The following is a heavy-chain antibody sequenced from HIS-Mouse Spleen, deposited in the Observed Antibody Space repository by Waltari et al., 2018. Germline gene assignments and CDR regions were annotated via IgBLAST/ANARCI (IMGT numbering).Heavy chain of an antibody. D-gene: IGHD6-13*01. CDR1: GGSISSSSYY. CDR2: IYYSGST. Sequence: QLQLQESGPGLVKPSETLSLTCTVSGGSISSSSYYWGWIGQPPGKGLEWIGSIYYSGSTYHNPSLKSRVTRSVDTSKSPFSLKLSSVTAAETAVYYCAREIPYSSSWYDWYFDLWGRGTLVTVSS. V-gene: IGHV4-39*07. CDR3: AREIPYSSSWYDWYFDL. J-gene: IGHJ2*01.